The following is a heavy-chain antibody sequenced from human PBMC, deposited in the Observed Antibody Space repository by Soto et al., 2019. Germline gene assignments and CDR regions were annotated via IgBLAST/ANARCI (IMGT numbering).Heavy chain of an antibody. CDR3: ARDFGGGIPTYFDY. CDR1: GYTFTSYG. D-gene: IGHD2-15*01. J-gene: IGHJ4*02. Sequence: ASVKVSCKASGYTFTSYGISWVRQAPGQGLEWMGWISAYNGNTNYAQKLQGRVTMTTDTSTSTAYMALRSLRSDDTAVYYCARDFGGGIPTYFDYWGQGTLVTVSS. V-gene: IGHV1-18*01. CDR2: ISAYNGNT.